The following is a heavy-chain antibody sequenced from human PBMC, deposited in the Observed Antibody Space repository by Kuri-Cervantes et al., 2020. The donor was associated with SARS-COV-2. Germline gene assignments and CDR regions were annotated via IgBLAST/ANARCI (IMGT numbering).Heavy chain of an antibody. D-gene: IGHD3-3*01. Sequence: SLKISCAASGFTFDGYAMHWVRQAPGKGPEWVSGISWNSGSIGYADSVKGRFTISRDNAKNTLYLQMNSLRAEDTAVYYCAKPQGLYDFWSVNYFDYWGQGTLVTVSS. CDR3: AKPQGLYDFWSVNYFDY. CDR1: GFTFDGYA. V-gene: IGHV3-9*01. CDR2: ISWNSGSI. J-gene: IGHJ4*02.